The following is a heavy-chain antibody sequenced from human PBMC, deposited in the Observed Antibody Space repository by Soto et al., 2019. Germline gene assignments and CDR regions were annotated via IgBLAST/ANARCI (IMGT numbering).Heavy chain of an antibody. J-gene: IGHJ4*02. Sequence: SETLSLTCTVSGGSISSSSYYWGWIRQPPGKGLEWIGSIYYSGSTYYNPSLKSRVTISVDTSKNQFSLKLSSVTAADTAVYYCASPGPDLSSSSKGYYFDYWGQGTLVTVSS. V-gene: IGHV4-39*01. CDR3: ASPGPDLSSSSKGYYFDY. D-gene: IGHD6-6*01. CDR1: GGSISSSSYY. CDR2: IYYSGST.